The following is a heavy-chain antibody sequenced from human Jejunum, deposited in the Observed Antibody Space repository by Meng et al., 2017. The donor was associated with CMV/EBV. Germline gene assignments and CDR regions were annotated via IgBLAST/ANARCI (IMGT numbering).Heavy chain of an antibody. Sequence: AFTFRNYAMSWVRQAPGKGLEWVSSVGGSDEDKHHADSVKGRFTISRDNYKNMVFLQMSSLRVEDTAVYYCVAHEGGPRIGVRLVWGQGTLVTVSS. D-gene: IGHD3-16*01. J-gene: IGHJ4*02. CDR2: VGGSDEDK. CDR3: VAHEGGPRIGVRLV. V-gene: IGHV3-23*01. CDR1: AFTFRNYA.